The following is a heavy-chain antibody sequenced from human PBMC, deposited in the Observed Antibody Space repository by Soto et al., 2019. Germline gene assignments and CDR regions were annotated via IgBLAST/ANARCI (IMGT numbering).Heavy chain of an antibody. V-gene: IGHV4-34*01. CDR3: ARDSPSSGSLDY. CDR2: INHSGST. Sequence: PSETLSLTCAVYGGSFSGYYWSWIRQPPGKGLEWIGEINHSGSTNYNPSLKSRVTISVDTSKNQFSLKLSSVTAADTAVYYCARDSPSSGSLDYWGQGTLVTVS. CDR1: GGSFSGYY. D-gene: IGHD3-22*01. J-gene: IGHJ4*02.